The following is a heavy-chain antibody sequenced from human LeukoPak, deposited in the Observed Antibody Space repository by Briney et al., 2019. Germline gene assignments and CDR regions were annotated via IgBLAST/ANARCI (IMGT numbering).Heavy chain of an antibody. Sequence: PGGSLRLSCAASGFTFSSYGMHWVRQAPGKGLEWVAFIRYDGSNKYYADCVKGRFTISRDNSKNTLYMQMNSMRAEDTAVYYCAKESGHCSSTSCYLFWFDPWGQGTLVTVSS. CDR3: AKESGHCSSTSCYLFWFDP. J-gene: IGHJ5*02. V-gene: IGHV3-30*02. CDR1: GFTFSSYG. D-gene: IGHD2-2*01. CDR2: IRYDGSNK.